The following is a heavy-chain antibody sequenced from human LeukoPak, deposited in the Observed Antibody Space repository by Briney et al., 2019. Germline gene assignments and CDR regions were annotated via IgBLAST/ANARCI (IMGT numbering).Heavy chain of an antibody. CDR1: GGSISSYY. D-gene: IGHD1/OR15-1a*01. CDR3: ARGPVGFSWNTEGSF. CDR2: IYYSGST. V-gene: IGHV4-59*01. J-gene: IGHJ4*02. Sequence: SETLSLTCTVSGGSISSYYWSWIRQPPGKGLEWIGYIYYSGSTNYNPSLKSRVTISVDTSKNHFSLKLSSVTAADTAVYYCARGPVGFSWNTEGSFWGQGTLVTVSS.